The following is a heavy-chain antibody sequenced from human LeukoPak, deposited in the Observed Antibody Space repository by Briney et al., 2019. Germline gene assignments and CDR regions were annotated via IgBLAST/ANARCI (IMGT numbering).Heavy chain of an antibody. D-gene: IGHD5-12*01. Sequence: SETLSLTCTVSGGSISSGSYYWSWLRQPAGKGLEWIGRIYTSGSTNYNPSLKSRVTISLDTSKNQFSLKLTSVTAAGTAVYYCARLGGYSGYDLDYWGQGTLVTVSS. CDR2: IYTSGST. V-gene: IGHV4-61*02. CDR1: GGSISSGSYY. J-gene: IGHJ4*02. CDR3: ARLGGYSGYDLDY.